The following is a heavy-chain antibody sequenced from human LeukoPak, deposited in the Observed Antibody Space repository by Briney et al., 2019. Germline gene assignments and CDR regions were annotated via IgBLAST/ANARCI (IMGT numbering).Heavy chain of an antibody. D-gene: IGHD3-22*01. CDR2: INHSGST. J-gene: IGHJ4*02. CDR3: ARASPNTYYYDSSGSGFDY. V-gene: IGHV4-34*01. CDR1: GGSFSGYY. Sequence: SETLSLTCAVYGGSFSGYYWSWIRQPPGTGLEWIGEINHSGSTNYNPSLRSRVTISVDPSKNQFSLKLSSVTAADTAVYYCARASPNTYYYDSSGSGFDYWGQGTLVTVSS.